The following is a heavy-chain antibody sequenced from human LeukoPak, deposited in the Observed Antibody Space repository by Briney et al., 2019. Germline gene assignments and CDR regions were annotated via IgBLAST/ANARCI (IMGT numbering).Heavy chain of an antibody. CDR1: GGSISSSSYY. D-gene: IGHD3-16*01. J-gene: IGHJ4*02. V-gene: IGHV4-39*07. Sequence: KTSETLSLTCTVSGGSISSSSYYWGWIRQPPGKGPEWIGGMYYTGSTYYNPSLKSRVTVSMDKSKNQFSLNLISVTAADTAVYYCARVRGVASYFDYWGQGTLVTVSS. CDR2: MYYTGST. CDR3: ARVRGVASYFDY.